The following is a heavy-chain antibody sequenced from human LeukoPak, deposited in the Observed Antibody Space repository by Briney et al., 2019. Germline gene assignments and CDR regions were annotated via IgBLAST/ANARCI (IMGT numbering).Heavy chain of an antibody. CDR2: IYYSGST. CDR3: ARALPRWFDP. Sequence: PSEILSLTCTVSGGSISSYYWSWIRQPPGKGLEWIGYIYYSGSTNYNPSLKSRVTISVDTSKNQFSLKLSSVTAADTAVYYCARALPRWFDPWGQGTLVTVSS. V-gene: IGHV4-59*01. CDR1: GGSISSYY. J-gene: IGHJ5*02.